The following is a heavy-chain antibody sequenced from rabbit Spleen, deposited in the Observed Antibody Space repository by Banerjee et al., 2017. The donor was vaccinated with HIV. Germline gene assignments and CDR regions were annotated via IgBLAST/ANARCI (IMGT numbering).Heavy chain of an antibody. D-gene: IGHD8-1*01. CDR1: GFDFNNYH. Sequence: QEQLEESGGGLVKPEGSLTLTCTASGFDFNNYHMCWVRQAPGKGLEYIGCIHAGSSGTTYYASWAKGRFTISKTSSTTVTLQMTSLTAADTATYFCARDGTGGSYFALWGQGTLVTVS. CDR2: IHAGSSGTT. V-gene: IGHV1S45*01. CDR3: ARDGTGGSYFAL. J-gene: IGHJ4*01.